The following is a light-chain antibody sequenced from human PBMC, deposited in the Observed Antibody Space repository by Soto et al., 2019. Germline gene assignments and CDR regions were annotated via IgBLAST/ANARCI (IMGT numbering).Light chain of an antibody. CDR1: SSNIGAGYD. V-gene: IGLV1-40*01. CDR2: GNS. CDR3: QSYDSSLSGYV. J-gene: IGLJ1*01. Sequence: QSVLAQPPSVSGAPGQRVTISCTVSSSNIGAGYDVHWYQQLPGTAPKLLIYGNSNRPSGVPDRFSGSKSGTSASLASTGLQAEDEADYYCQSYDSSLSGYVFGTGTKVTLL.